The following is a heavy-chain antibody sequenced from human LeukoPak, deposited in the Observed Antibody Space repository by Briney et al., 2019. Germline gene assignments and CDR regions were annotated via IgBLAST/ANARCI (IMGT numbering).Heavy chain of an antibody. Sequence: QPGGSLRLSCAASGFTVSSNYMSWVRQAPGKGLEWVSVIYSGGSTYYADSVKGRFTISRDNSKNTLYLQMNSLRAEDTAVYYCARTTGYCSGGSCYSGGYYYYYGMDVWGQGTTVTVSS. J-gene: IGHJ6*02. CDR1: GFTVSSNY. V-gene: IGHV3-66*01. D-gene: IGHD2-15*01. CDR3: ARTTGYCSGGSCYSGGYYYYYGMDV. CDR2: IYSGGST.